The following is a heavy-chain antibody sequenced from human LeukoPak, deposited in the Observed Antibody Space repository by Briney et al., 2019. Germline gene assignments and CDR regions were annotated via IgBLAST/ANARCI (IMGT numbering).Heavy chain of an antibody. CDR1: GGSFSGYY. CDR3: ARGRGGTFPYFYYYYYYYMDV. Sequence: SETLSLTCAVYGGSFSGYYWSWIRQPPGKGLEWIGEINHSGSTNYNPSLKSRVTIPVDTSKNQFSLKLSSVTAADTAVYYCARGRGGTFPYFYYYYYYYMDVWGKGTTVTVSS. D-gene: IGHD1-1*01. CDR2: INHSGST. V-gene: IGHV4-34*01. J-gene: IGHJ6*03.